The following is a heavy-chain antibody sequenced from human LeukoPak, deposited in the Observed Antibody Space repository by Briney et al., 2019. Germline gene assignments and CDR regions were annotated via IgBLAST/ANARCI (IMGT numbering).Heavy chain of an antibody. V-gene: IGHV1-2*02. Sequence: ASVKVSCKASGYTFTGYYMHWVRQAPGQGLEWMGWINPNSGGTNYAQKFQGRVTMTRDTSISTAYMELSRLRSDDTAVYYCAREVTVGGPYYYGSGSYYNQDNSALWGQGTLVTVPS. CDR1: GYTFTGYY. D-gene: IGHD3-10*01. CDR3: AREVTVGGPYYYGSGSYYNQDNSAL. CDR2: INPNSGGT. J-gene: IGHJ4*02.